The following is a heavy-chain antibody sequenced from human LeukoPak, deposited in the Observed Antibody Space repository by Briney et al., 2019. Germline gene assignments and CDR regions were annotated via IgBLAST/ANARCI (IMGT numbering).Heavy chain of an antibody. J-gene: IGHJ4*02. D-gene: IGHD3-9*01. Sequence: GESLQISCKGSGYNFTIYWISWVRRMPGKGLEWMGRIDPSNSYTNYSPPFQGHVTISADRSISTAYLQWNSLKASDTAMYYCARHADYHILTGFDYWGQGTLVTVS. V-gene: IGHV5-10-1*01. CDR2: IDPSNSYT. CDR1: GYNFTIYW. CDR3: ARHADYHILTGFDY.